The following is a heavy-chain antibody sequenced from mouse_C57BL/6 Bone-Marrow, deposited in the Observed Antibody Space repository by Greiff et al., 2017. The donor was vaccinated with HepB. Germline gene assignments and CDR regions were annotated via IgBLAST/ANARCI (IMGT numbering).Heavy chain of an antibody. CDR3: ARPDSPYAMDY. CDR1: GYAFSSYW. CDR2: IYPGDGDT. J-gene: IGHJ4*01. V-gene: IGHV1-80*01. D-gene: IGHD3-3*01. Sequence: QVQLQQSGAELVKPGASVKVSCKASGYAFSSYWMNWVKQRPGKGLEWIGQIYPGDGDTNYNGKFKGKATLTADKSSSTAYMQLSSLTSEDSAVYFCARPDSPYAMDYWGQGTSVTVSS.